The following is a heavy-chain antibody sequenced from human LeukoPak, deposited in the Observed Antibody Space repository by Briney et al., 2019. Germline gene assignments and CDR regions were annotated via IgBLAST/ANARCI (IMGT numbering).Heavy chain of an antibody. CDR1: GFTFSSYA. Sequence: GGSLTLSCAASGFTFSSYAMSWVRQAPGKGLEWVSAISGSGGSTYYADSVKGRFTISRDNSKNTLYLQMNSLRAEDTAVYYCASLTYYDILTGPFDYWGQGTLVTVSS. CDR2: ISGSGGST. D-gene: IGHD3-9*01. CDR3: ASLTYYDILTGPFDY. J-gene: IGHJ4*02. V-gene: IGHV3-23*01.